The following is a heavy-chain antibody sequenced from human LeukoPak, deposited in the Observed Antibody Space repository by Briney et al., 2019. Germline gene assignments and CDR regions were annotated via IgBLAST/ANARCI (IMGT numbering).Heavy chain of an antibody. CDR3: ARVPYSSGWYFDY. D-gene: IGHD6-19*01. V-gene: IGHV3-53*01. CDR1: GFTFSTYW. Sequence: GGSLRLSCAASGFTFSTYWMHWVRQVPGKGLEWVSVIYSGGSTYYADSVKGRFTISRDNSKNTLYLQMNRLRGEDTAVYYCARVPYSSGWYFDYWGQGTLVTVSS. J-gene: IGHJ4*02. CDR2: IYSGGST.